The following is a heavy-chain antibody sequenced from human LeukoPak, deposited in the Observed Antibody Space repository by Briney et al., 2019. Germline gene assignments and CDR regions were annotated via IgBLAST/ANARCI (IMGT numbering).Heavy chain of an antibody. CDR3: AKYYDSWSGYWDA. CDR2: ISDSGGST. D-gene: IGHD3-3*01. Sequence: GGSLRLSCAASGFTFSSYGMHWVRQAPGKGLEWVSAISDSGGSTYYADSVQGRFTISRDNSKNTLYLQMNNLRAEDTAVYHCAKYYDSWSGYWDAWGQGTLVTVSS. J-gene: IGHJ5*02. V-gene: IGHV3-23*01. CDR1: GFTFSSYG.